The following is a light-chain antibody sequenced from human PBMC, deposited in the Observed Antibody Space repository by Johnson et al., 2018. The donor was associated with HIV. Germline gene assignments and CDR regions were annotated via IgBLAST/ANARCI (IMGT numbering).Light chain of an antibody. CDR3: GTWDCSLRGYV. Sequence: HSVLTQPPSVSAAPGQKVTISCSGRTSTLGNNYVSWYQVLPGTAPKLLIYENNKRPSGIPDRFSGSKSGTSATLGITGLQTGDEADYYCGTWDCSLRGYVFGTGTKVTVL. V-gene: IGLV1-51*02. J-gene: IGLJ1*01. CDR1: TSTLGNNY. CDR2: ENN.